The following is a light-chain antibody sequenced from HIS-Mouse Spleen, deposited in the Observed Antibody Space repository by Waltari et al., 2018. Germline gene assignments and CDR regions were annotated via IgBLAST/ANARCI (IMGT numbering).Light chain of an antibody. J-gene: IGLJ1*01. Sequence: QSALTQPPSVSGSPGQSVTISFTGTSSDVGSYNRVPWYQQPPGTAPKLMIYEVSNRPSGVPDRFSGSKSGNTASLTISGLQAEDEADYYCSSYTSSSTVFGTGTKVTVL. CDR3: SSYTSSSTV. CDR2: EVS. V-gene: IGLV2-18*02. CDR1: SSDVGSYNR.